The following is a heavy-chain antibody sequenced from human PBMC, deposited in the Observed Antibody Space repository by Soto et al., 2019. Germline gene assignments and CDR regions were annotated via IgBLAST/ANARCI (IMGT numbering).Heavy chain of an antibody. Sequence: QVQLQESGPGLVKPSETLSLTCTVSGDSIHSYYWTWIRQSPGKGLEWIGYIYYNGLTNYNPSLESRVTMMIDPSKNQFSLNLNSVTAADTAVYYCAAESGSYRRGNWFDPWGQGTLVTVSS. V-gene: IGHV4-59*03. CDR1: GDSIHSYY. CDR3: AAESGSYRRGNWFDP. D-gene: IGHD3-16*02. CDR2: IYYNGLT. J-gene: IGHJ5*02.